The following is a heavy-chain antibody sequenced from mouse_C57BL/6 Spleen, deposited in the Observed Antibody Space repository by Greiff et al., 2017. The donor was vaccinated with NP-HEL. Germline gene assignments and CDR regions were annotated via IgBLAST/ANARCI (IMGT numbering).Heavy chain of an antibody. Sequence: QVQLQQFGAELVKPGASVKMSCKASGYTFTSYWITWVPQRPGPGLAWIGDIYPGSGSTNYNEKFKSKATLTVDTSSSTAYMQLSSLTSEDSAVYYCATIYYGNPWFAYWGQGTLVTVSA. CDR2: IYPGSGST. J-gene: IGHJ3*01. V-gene: IGHV1-55*01. D-gene: IGHD2-1*01. CDR3: ATIYYGNPWFAY. CDR1: GYTFTSYW.